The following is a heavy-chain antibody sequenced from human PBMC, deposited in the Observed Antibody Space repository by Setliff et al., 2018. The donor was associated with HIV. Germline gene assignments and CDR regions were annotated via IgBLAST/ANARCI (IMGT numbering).Heavy chain of an antibody. CDR1: GFTFNSYE. V-gene: IGHV3-48*03. Sequence: GGSLRLSCAASGFTFNSYEMNWVRQAPGKGLEWVSYISSSGSTMYYADSVKGRFTISRDNAKNSVYLQMNSLRAEDTAVYYCVGQFDYTAMATFHHWGLGTLVTVSS. J-gene: IGHJ4*02. D-gene: IGHD5-18*01. CDR2: ISSSGSTM. CDR3: VGQFDYTAMATFHH.